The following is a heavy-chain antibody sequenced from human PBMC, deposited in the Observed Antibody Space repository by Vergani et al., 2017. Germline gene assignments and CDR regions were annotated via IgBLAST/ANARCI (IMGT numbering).Heavy chain of an antibody. D-gene: IGHD2-2*01. Sequence: QLQLQESGSGLVKPSQTLSLTCAVSGGSISSGGYSWSWIRQPPGKGLEWIGYIYHSGSTYYNPSLKSRVTISVDRSKNQFSLKLSAVTAADTAVYYWARAATGYCSSTSCYRVGAFDIWGQGTMVIVSS. CDR3: ARAATGYCSSTSCYRVGAFDI. CDR2: IYHSGST. V-gene: IGHV4-30-2*01. CDR1: GGSISSGGYS. J-gene: IGHJ3*02.